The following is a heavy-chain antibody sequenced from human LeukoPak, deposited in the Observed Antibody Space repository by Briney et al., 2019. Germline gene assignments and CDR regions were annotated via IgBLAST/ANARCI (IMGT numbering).Heavy chain of an antibody. J-gene: IGHJ4*02. Sequence: GGSLRLSCAASEFTFSSYAMSWVRQAPGKGLEWVSNISGSGGSTYYADCVKGQFTISRNNSKNTLYLQMNSLRAEDTAVYYCAKDSVAGRGSRRYYFDYWGLGTLVTVSS. CDR1: EFTFSSYA. CDR2: ISGSGGST. CDR3: AKDSVAGRGSRRYYFDY. V-gene: IGHV3-23*01. D-gene: IGHD6-19*01.